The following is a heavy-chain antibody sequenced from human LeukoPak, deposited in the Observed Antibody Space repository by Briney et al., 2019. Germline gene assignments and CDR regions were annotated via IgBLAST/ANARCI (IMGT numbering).Heavy chain of an antibody. J-gene: IGHJ5*02. V-gene: IGHV1-2*02. CDR3: AKAGSNGYGWGPLNWVDP. Sequence: ASVKVSCKASGYIFTDYYMYWVRQAPGQGPEWMDWINPNSDGTNYAQKFQGRVTMTRDTSTSTAYMELTSLKSDDTAVYYCAKAGSNGYGWGPLNWVDPWGQGTLVTVSS. D-gene: IGHD5-12*01. CDR2: INPNSDGT. CDR1: GYIFTDYY.